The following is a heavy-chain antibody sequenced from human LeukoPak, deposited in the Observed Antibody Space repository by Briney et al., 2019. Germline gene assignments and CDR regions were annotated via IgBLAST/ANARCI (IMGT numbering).Heavy chain of an antibody. Sequence: SETLSLTCTVSGGSISSYYWSWIRQPPGKGLEWIGYIYHSGSTYYNPSLKSRVTISVDRSKNQFSLKLSSVTAADTAVYYCARGGLYGDDNWFDPWGQGTLVTVSS. J-gene: IGHJ5*02. CDR2: IYHSGST. D-gene: IGHD4-17*01. CDR1: GGSISSYY. V-gene: IGHV4-59*12. CDR3: ARGGLYGDDNWFDP.